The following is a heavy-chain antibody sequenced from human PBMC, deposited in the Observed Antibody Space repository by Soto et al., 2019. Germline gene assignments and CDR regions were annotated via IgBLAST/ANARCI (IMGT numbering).Heavy chain of an antibody. J-gene: IGHJ6*02. D-gene: IGHD5-18*01. Sequence: GASVKVSCKASGYTFTSYAMHWVRQAPGQRLEWMGWLNAGNGNTKYSQKFQGRVTMTRDTSTSTAYMELSSLRSEDTAVYYCATRGYSYGSDYYYYYYGMDVWGQGTTVTVSS. CDR2: LNAGNGNT. CDR3: ATRGYSYGSDYYYYYYGMDV. CDR1: GYTFTSYA. V-gene: IGHV1-3*01.